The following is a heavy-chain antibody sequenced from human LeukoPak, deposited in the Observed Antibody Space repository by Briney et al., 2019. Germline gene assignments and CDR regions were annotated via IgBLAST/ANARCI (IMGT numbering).Heavy chain of an antibody. Sequence: SETLSLTCTVSGGSISSYYWSWIRQPPGKGLEWIGYIYYSGSTNYNPSLKSRVTISVDTSKNQFSLKLSSVTAADTAVYYCAKDRTRYSGSWYFDYWGQGTLVTVSS. CDR2: IYYSGST. V-gene: IGHV4-59*12. J-gene: IGHJ4*02. CDR1: GGSISSYY. CDR3: AKDRTRYSGSWYFDY. D-gene: IGHD6-13*01.